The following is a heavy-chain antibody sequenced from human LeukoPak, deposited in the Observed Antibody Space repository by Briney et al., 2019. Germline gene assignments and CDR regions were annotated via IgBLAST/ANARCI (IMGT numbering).Heavy chain of an antibody. D-gene: IGHD6-19*01. V-gene: IGHV4-39*01. CDR1: GVSISSDSYY. Sequence: PSETLSLTCTVSGVSISSDSYYWGWIRQPPGKGLEWIGSIYYSGSTYYNPSLKSRVTISVDTSKNQFSLKLSSVTAADTAVYYCARHERSSGWHHYYFDYWGQGTLVTVSS. J-gene: IGHJ4*02. CDR3: ARHERSSGWHHYYFDY. CDR2: IYYSGST.